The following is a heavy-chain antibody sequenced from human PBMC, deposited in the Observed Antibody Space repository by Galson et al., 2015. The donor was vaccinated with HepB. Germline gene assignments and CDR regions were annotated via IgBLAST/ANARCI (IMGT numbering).Heavy chain of an antibody. CDR2: MTGGGST. D-gene: IGHD6-13*01. J-gene: IGHJ5*02. Sequence: SLRLSCAASGYIFRNYAMRRVRQAPGRGLEWVSSMTGGGSTYHADSVKGRFTISRDNSQHTLSLQLNSLRAEDTAVYYCARGASSTSWRWFDPWGQGTLVTVSS. CDR3: ARGASSTSWRWFDP. V-gene: IGHV3-23*01. CDR1: GYIFRNYA.